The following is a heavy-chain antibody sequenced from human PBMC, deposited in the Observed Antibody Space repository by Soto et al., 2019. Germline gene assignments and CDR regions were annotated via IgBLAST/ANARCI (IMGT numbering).Heavy chain of an antibody. D-gene: IGHD1-20*01. V-gene: IGHV3-21*01. CDR1: GFIFSDYT. Sequence: EVHLVESGGGLVKPGGSLRLTCAASGFIFSDYTMNWVRQAPGKGLEWVSSISRGSDYIFYADTVKGRFTISRDNARNSLYLQMTSLRAEDTAVYYCAKDSGCVNNACAYDPWGQGNLVTVSS. CDR3: AKDSGCVNNACAYDP. J-gene: IGHJ5*02. CDR2: ISRGSDYI.